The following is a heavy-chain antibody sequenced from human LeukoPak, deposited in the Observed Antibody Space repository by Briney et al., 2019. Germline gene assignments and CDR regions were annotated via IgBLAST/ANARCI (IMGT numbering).Heavy chain of an antibody. D-gene: IGHD6-25*01. CDR1: GFTFSRYW. V-gene: IGHV3-7*05. CDR3: ARFSRSESGY. Sequence: GSLKLSFAASGFTFSRYWMSWVRQAPGKGLEWVGNIKQDGSEKQYVDSVKGRFTISRDNAKNSVFLQMNSLRAEDTAMYYCARFSRSESGYWGQGTLVTVSS. J-gene: IGHJ4*02. CDR2: IKQDGSEK.